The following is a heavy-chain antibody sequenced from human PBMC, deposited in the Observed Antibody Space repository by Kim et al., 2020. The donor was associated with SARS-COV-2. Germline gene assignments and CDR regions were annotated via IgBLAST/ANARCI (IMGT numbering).Heavy chain of an antibody. J-gene: IGHJ4*02. CDR2: IYYSGST. CDR1: GGSISSYY. V-gene: IGHV4-59*13. D-gene: IGHD2-15*01. CDR3: ARGGVVVAAFDY. Sequence: SETLSLTCTVSGGSISSYYWSWIRQPPGKGLEWIGYIYYSGSTNYNPSLKSRVTISVDTSKNQFSLKLSSVTAADTAVYYCARGGVVVAAFDYWGQGTLVTVSS.